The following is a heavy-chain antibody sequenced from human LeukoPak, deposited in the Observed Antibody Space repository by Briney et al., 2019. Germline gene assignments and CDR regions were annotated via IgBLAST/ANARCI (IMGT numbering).Heavy chain of an antibody. J-gene: IGHJ3*02. CDR2: INAGNGNT. V-gene: IGHV1-3*01. Sequence: GASVKVSCKASGYTSTSYAMHWVRQAPGQRLEWMGWINAGNGNTKYSQKFQGRVTITRDTSASTAYMELSSLRSEDTAVYYCASDYGYHVYSFYNLGQGTIVTVSS. CDR1: GYTSTSYA. D-gene: IGHD2-2*01. CDR3: ASDYGYHVYSFYN.